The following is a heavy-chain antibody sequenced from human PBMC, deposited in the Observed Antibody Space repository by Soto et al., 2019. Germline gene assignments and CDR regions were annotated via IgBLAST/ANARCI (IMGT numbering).Heavy chain of an antibody. V-gene: IGHV4-4*02. D-gene: IGHD3-10*01. CDR1: SGSISTSNW. CDR2: IYHSGST. Sequence: SETLSLTCAVSSGSISTSNWWHWVRQPPGKGLEWIGEIYHSGSTTYNPSLKSRVTMSVDKSKNQFSLMLTSVTAADTAIYYCARFGSGTSYFDYWGQGTLVTVSS. CDR3: ARFGSGTSYFDY. J-gene: IGHJ4*02.